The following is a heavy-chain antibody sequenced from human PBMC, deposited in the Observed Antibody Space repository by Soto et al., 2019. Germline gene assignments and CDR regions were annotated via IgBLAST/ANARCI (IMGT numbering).Heavy chain of an antibody. V-gene: IGHV4-30-2*01. J-gene: IGHJ4*02. CDR2: IYHSGST. D-gene: IGHD3-22*01. CDR3: AGLYYYDSSGSLDY. Sequence: SETLSLTCAVSGGSISSGGYSWSWIRQPPGKGLEWIGYIYHSGSTYYNPSLKSRVTISVDRSKNQFSLKLSSVTAADTAVYYCAGLYYYDSSGSLDYWGQGTLVTVSS. CDR1: GGSISSGGYS.